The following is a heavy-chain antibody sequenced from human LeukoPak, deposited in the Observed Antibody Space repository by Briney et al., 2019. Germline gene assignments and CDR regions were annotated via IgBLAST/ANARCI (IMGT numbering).Heavy chain of an antibody. CDR3: ARDWFESGWHLDY. J-gene: IGHJ4*02. CDR1: GFMFSNYV. Sequence: GGSLRLSCAAAGFMFSNYVMYWVRQAPGKGLEWVSVISASGSTTDYADSVKGRFTISRDNFKNTLFLDMASLGPEDTAVYYCARDWFESGWHLDYWGQGALVTVSS. V-gene: IGHV3-23*01. D-gene: IGHD6-19*01. CDR2: ISASGSTT.